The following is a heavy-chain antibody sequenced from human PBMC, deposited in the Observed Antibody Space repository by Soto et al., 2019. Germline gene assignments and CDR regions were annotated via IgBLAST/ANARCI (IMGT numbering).Heavy chain of an antibody. CDR2: IRETGNT. V-gene: IGHV3-23*01. Sequence: EVQILQSGGGLEQPGGSLRPSCAASGFTFSNYAMSWIRQAPGKGLEWVSTIRETGNTYYADSVRGRFATSRDNSENTLYLQMSSLRAEDTAVYYCAKQQMGVIRALDYWGQGTLVTVSS. CDR3: AKQQMGVIRALDY. CDR1: GFTFSNYA. D-gene: IGHD1-26*01. J-gene: IGHJ4*02.